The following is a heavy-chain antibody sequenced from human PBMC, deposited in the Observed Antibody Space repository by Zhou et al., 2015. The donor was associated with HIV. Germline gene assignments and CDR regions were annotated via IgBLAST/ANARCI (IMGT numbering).Heavy chain of an antibody. CDR3: ANAIRGXQTGPFDP. D-gene: IGHD3-10*01. CDR2: INPNSGGT. Sequence: QMQLVQSGAEVKKPGSSMKVSCKASGGSFSVFGIAWVRQAPGQGLEWMGWINPNSGGTNYAQKFQGRVTMTRDTSISTAYVELSRLTSDDTAMYYCANAIRGXQTGPFDPWGQGTLVTVSS. J-gene: IGHJ5*02. V-gene: IGHV1-2*02. CDR1: GGSFSVFG.